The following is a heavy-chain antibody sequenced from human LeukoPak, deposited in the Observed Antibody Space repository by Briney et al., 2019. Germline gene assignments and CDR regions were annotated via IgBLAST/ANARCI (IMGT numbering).Heavy chain of an antibody. CDR1: GFTVSSNY. Sequence: GGSLRLSCAASGFTVSSNYMSWVRQTPGKGLEWVSVIYSGGSTYYADSVKGRFTISRDNSKNTLYLQMNSLRVEDTAVYYCAKEGGYCSSTSCYTGVDYWGQGTLVTVSS. CDR2: IYSGGST. V-gene: IGHV3-53*05. CDR3: AKEGGYCSSTSCYTGVDY. J-gene: IGHJ4*02. D-gene: IGHD2-2*02.